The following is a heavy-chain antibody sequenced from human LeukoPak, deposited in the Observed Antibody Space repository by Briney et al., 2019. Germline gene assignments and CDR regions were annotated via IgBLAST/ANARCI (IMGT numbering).Heavy chain of an antibody. D-gene: IGHD3-22*01. CDR2: ISSSGSTI. V-gene: IGHV3-48*03. CDR1: GFTFSSYE. J-gene: IGHJ4*02. CDR3: ARGAARYYDSSGSWTVDY. Sequence: GGSLRLSCAASGFTFSSYEMNWVRQAPGKGLEWVSYISSSGSTIYYADSVKGRFTISRDNAKNSLYLQMNSLRADDTAVYYCARGAARYYDSSGSWTVDYWGQGTLVTVSS.